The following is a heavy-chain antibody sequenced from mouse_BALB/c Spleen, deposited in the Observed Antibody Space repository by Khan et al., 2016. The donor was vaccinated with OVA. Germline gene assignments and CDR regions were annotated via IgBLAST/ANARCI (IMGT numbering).Heavy chain of an antibody. J-gene: IGHJ2*01. CDR1: GYTFTTYW. V-gene: IGHV1-7*01. Sequence: LEESGAELAKPGASVKMSCKASGYTFTTYWMHWVKQRPGQGLEWIGYINPTSAYTDYNEKFKDKATLSADKSSSTAYMQLSSLTSEDSAVYYCARDRIDYWGQGTTLTVSS. CDR2: INPTSAYT. CDR3: ARDRIDY.